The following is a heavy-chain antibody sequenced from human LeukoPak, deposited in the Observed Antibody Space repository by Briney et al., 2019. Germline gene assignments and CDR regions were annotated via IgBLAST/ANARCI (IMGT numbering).Heavy chain of an antibody. V-gene: IGHV4-39*01. D-gene: IGHD3-3*01. CDR2: IYYSGST. J-gene: IGHJ4*02. CDR1: GGSISSSSYY. Sequence: SETLSLSCTVSGGSISSSSYYWGWIRQPPGKGLEWIGSIYYSGSTYYNPSLKGRVTISVDTSKNQFSLKLSSVTAADTAVYYCARHALSRFNYDFWSGYYTSFDYWGQGTLVTVSS. CDR3: ARHALSRFNYDFWSGYYTSFDY.